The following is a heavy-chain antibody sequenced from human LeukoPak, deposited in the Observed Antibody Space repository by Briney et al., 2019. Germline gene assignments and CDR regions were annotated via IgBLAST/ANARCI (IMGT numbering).Heavy chain of an antibody. J-gene: IGHJ4*02. CDR2: ISSSGSTI. V-gene: IGHV3-48*03. CDR1: GFTFSSYE. Sequence: GGSLRLSCAASGFTFSSYEMNWVRQAPGKGLEWVTYISSSGSTIYYADYVKGRFTVSRGNAKNSLYLQMNNLRAEDTALYYCGRDRVGARGYSLDHLGQGTLVTVSS. D-gene: IGHD5-18*01. CDR3: GRDRVGARGYSLDH.